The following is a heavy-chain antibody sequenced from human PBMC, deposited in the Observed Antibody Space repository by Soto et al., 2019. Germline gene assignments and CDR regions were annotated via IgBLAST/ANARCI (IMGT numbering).Heavy chain of an antibody. CDR1: GGSISSGGYY. CDR2: IYYSGST. CDR3: ARSLYSSSWFHSGNSYYYYGMDV. D-gene: IGHD6-13*01. V-gene: IGHV4-31*03. J-gene: IGHJ6*02. Sequence: PSETLSLTCTVSGGSISSGGYYWSWIRQHPGKGLEWIGYIYYSGSTYYNPSLKSRVTISVDTSKNQFSLKLSSVTAADTAVYYCARSLYSSSWFHSGNSYYYYGMDVWGQGTTVTVSS.